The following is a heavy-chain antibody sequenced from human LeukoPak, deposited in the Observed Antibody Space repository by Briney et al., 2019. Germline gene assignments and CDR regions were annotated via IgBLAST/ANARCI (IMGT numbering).Heavy chain of an antibody. D-gene: IGHD1-1*01. V-gene: IGHV4-59*02. CDR2: MYYSGGT. J-gene: IGHJ6*02. Sequence: SETLSLTCTVSGDSVRSFHWSWIRQPPGKGLEWIGHMYYSGGTNYNPSLKSRVSMSVDTSKNQFSLRLSSVTAADTAVYYCARRYGIAGHTYFNYYGMDVWGQGTTVTVS. CDR3: ARRYGIAGHTYFNYYGMDV. CDR1: GDSVRSFH.